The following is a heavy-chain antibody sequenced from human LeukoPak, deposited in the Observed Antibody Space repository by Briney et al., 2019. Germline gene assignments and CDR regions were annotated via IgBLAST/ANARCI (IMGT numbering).Heavy chain of an antibody. J-gene: IGHJ4*02. Sequence: ASVKVSCKASGYTFTSYGINWVRQAPGQGLEWMGWISVYNGYTGYAQKFQGRVTMTTDTSTRTAYMELRGLKSDDTAVYYCARDSGWELKQYYFDHWGQGTLVTVSS. V-gene: IGHV1-18*01. CDR2: ISVYNGYT. CDR3: ARDSGWELKQYYFDH. D-gene: IGHD1-26*01. CDR1: GYTFTSYG.